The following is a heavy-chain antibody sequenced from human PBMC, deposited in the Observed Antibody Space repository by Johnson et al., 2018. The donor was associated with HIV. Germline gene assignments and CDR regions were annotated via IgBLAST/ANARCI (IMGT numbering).Heavy chain of an antibody. V-gene: IGHV3-15*01. CDR3: TTAFQIRVTTGAFDI. CDR1: GFTFSNAW. D-gene: IGHD4-17*01. J-gene: IGHJ3*02. CDR2: IKSKTDGGTT. Sequence: VQLVESGGCLVQPGGSLRLSCAASGFTFSNAWMSWVRQAPGKGLECVGRIKSKTDGGTTDYAAPVKGRFTISRDDSKHTLYLQMNSLKTEDTAVYYCTTAFQIRVTTGAFDIWGQGTMVTVSS.